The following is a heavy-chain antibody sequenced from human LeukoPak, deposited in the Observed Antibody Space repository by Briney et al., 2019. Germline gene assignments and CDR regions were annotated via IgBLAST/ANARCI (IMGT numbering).Heavy chain of an antibody. Sequence: GGSLRLSCAASGFTFSSYSMNWVRQAPGKGLEWVSSISSSSSYIYYADSVKGRFTISRDNAKNSLYLQTNSLRAEDTAVYYCARDRSPYRIAAAVYYFDYWGQGTLVTVSS. CDR1: GFTFSSYS. CDR2: ISSSSSYI. J-gene: IGHJ4*02. V-gene: IGHV3-21*01. D-gene: IGHD6-13*01. CDR3: ARDRSPYRIAAAVYYFDY.